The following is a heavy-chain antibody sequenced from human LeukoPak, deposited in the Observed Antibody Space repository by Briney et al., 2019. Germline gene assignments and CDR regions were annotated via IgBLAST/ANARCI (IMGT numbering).Heavy chain of an antibody. V-gene: IGHV3-7*03. D-gene: IGHD4-17*01. J-gene: IGHJ3*02. CDR2: IKQDGSEK. CDR1: GFTFSTYW. Sequence: GGSLRLSCAASGFTFSTYWMTWVRLAPGKGLEWVANIKQDGSEKYSVDSVKGRFTISRENAKNSLYLQMNSLRAEDTAVYYCARVRSTVTIARGFDIWGQGTMVTVSS. CDR3: ARVRSTVTIARGFDI.